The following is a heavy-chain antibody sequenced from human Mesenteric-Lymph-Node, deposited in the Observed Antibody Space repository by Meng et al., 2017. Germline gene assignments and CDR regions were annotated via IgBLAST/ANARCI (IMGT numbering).Heavy chain of an antibody. D-gene: IGHD4-17*01. CDR1: GFTFSSYS. J-gene: IGHJ5*02. V-gene: IGHV3-21*01. CDR3: ARDYGDYVRGWFDP. Sequence: GGSLRLSCAASGFTFSSYSMNWVRQAPGKGLEWVSSISSSSSYIYYADSVKGRFTISRDNSKNTLYLQMNSLRAEDTAVYYCARDYGDYVRGWFDPWGQGTLVTVSS. CDR2: ISSSSSYI.